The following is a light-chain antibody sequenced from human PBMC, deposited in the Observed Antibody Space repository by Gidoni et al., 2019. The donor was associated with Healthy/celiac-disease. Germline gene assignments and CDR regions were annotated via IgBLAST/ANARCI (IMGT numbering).Light chain of an antibody. J-gene: IGLJ1*01. Sequence: SSELTQDPAVSVALGQTVRITCQGDSLRSYYASWYQQNPGQAPVLVIYGKNNRPSGIPDRFSGSSSGNTASLTITGAQAEDEADYYCNSRDSSGNHLNVFGTGTKVTVL. CDR2: GKN. CDR3: NSRDSSGNHLNV. V-gene: IGLV3-19*01. CDR1: SLRSYY.